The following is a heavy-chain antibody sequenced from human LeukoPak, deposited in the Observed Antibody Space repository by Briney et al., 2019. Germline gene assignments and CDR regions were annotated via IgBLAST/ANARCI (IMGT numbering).Heavy chain of an antibody. D-gene: IGHD2-15*01. J-gene: IGHJ4*02. CDR1: GFTFSSYA. Sequence: GGSLRLSCAASGFTFSSYAMSWVRQAPGKGVEWVSAISGSGGSTYYADSVKGRFTISRDNSKNTLYLQMNSLRAEDTAVYYCAKGSGPLQYYFDYWGQGTLVTVSS. V-gene: IGHV3-23*01. CDR3: AKGSGPLQYYFDY. CDR2: ISGSGGST.